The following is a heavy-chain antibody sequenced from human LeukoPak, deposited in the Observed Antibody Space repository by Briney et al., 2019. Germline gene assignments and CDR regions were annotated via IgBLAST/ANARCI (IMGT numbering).Heavy chain of an antibody. Sequence: PGGSLRLSCAASGFTFSSYGMHWVRQAPGKGLEWVAVIWYDGSNKYYADSVKGRFTISRDNSKNTLYLQMNSLRAEDTAVYYCARVRGAAGDYYYFDYWGQGTLVTVSS. V-gene: IGHV3-33*01. CDR2: IWYDGSNK. CDR1: GFTFSSYG. CDR3: ARVRGAAGDYYYFDY. D-gene: IGHD6-13*01. J-gene: IGHJ4*02.